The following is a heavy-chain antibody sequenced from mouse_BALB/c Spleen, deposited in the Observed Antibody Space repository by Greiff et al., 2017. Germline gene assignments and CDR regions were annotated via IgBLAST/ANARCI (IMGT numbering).Heavy chain of an antibody. Sequence: EVMLVESGGGLVKPGGSLKLSCAASGFTFSSYTMSWVRQTPEKRLEWVATISSGGGNTYYPDSVKGRFTISRDNAKNNLYLQMSSLRSEDTALYYCARLDYYAMDYWGQGTSVTVSS. CDR1: GFTFSSYT. V-gene: IGHV5-9*03. CDR3: ARLDYYAMDY. J-gene: IGHJ4*01. CDR2: ISSGGGNT.